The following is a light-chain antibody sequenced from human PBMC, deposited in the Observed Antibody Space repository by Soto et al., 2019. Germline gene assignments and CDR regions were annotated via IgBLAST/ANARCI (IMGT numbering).Light chain of an antibody. J-gene: IGLJ2*01. CDR3: QVWDSSSDHPV. CDR1: NIGSKS. V-gene: IGLV3-21*04. Sequence: SYELTQPPSVSVAPGKTARITCGGNNIGSKSVHWYQQKPGPAPVLVIYYDSNRPSGIPERFSGSNSGNTATLTISRIEAEDEADYYCQVWDSSSDHPVVGGGTKLTVL. CDR2: YDS.